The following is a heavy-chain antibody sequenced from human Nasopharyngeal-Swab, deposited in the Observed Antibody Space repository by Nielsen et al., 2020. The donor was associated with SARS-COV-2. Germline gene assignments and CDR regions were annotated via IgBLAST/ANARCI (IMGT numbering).Heavy chain of an antibody. J-gene: IGHJ5*02. V-gene: IGHV4-61*02. CDR3: ARVGGSYWFDP. D-gene: IGHD1-26*01. CDR2: SYTSGST. CDR1: GGSISSGSYY. Sequence: SETLSLTCTVSGGSISSGSYYWSWIRQPAGKGLEWIGRSYTSGSTNYNPSLKSRVTISVDTSKNQFSLKLSSVTAADTAVYYCARVGGSYWFDPWGQGTLVTVSS.